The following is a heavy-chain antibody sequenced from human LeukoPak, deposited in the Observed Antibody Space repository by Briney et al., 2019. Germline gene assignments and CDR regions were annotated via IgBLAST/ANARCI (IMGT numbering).Heavy chain of an antibody. V-gene: IGHV4-39*01. CDR2: IYYSGNT. CDR1: GVSISSSNSY. D-gene: IGHD6-19*01. Sequence: SETLSLTCTVSGVSISSSNSYWGWIRQPPGKGLEWIGSIYYSGNTYYNASLKSQVSISIDTSKNQFSLRLTSVTAADTAVYYCARGGGGYSSGWYARRDRYYMDVWGKGTTVTVSS. CDR3: ARGGGGYSSGWYARRDRYYMDV. J-gene: IGHJ6*03.